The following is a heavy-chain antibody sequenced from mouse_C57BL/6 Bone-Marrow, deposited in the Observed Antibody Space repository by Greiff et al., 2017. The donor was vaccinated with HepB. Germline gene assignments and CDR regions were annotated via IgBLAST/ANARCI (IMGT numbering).Heavy chain of an antibody. CDR1: GYAFSSPW. Sequence: QVQLKESGPELVKPGASVKISCKASGYAFSSPWMNWVKQRPGKGLEWIGRIYPGDGDTNYNGKFKGKATLTADKSSSTAYMQLSSLTSEDSAVYFCARSVVADYWGQGTTLTVSS. CDR2: IYPGDGDT. J-gene: IGHJ2*01. CDR3: ARSVVADY. D-gene: IGHD1-1*01. V-gene: IGHV1-82*01.